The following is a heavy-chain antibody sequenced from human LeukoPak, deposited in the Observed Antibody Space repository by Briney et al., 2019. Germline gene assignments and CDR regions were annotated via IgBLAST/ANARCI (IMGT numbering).Heavy chain of an antibody. CDR2: IHYSGDT. CDR3: ARHEKSSGWYYDY. Sequence: SETLSLTCAVSGVSISSSYWSWVRQPPGKQLEWLGYIHYSGDTKHNPSLKSRGTISMDTSKNQFSLKLSSVTAADTAVYYCARHEKSSGWYYDYWGQGTLVTVSS. D-gene: IGHD6-19*01. CDR1: GVSISSSY. J-gene: IGHJ4*02. V-gene: IGHV4-59*08.